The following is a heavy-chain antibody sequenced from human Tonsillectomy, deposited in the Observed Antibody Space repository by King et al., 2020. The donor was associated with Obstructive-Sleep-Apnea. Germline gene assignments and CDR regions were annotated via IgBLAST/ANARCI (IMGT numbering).Heavy chain of an antibody. J-gene: IGHJ5*02. Sequence: VQLVESGGGVVQPGRSLRLSCAASGFTFSTYAMHWVRQAPGKGLEWVAVIWSDGGKKYYTDSVKGRFTISRDNSKNTLYLQMNRLRAEDTAVYFCARDDYGDSNWFDTWGQGTLVTVSS. CDR3: ARDDYGDSNWFDT. CDR2: IWSDGGKK. D-gene: IGHD4-17*01. V-gene: IGHV3-33*01. CDR1: GFTFSTYA.